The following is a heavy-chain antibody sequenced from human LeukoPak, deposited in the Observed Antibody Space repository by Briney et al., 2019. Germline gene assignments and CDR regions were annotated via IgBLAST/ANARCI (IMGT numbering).Heavy chain of an antibody. CDR3: AKGAAAGKVDWFDP. D-gene: IGHD6-13*01. V-gene: IGHV3-66*01. CDR2: IYTGGST. Sequence: GGSLRLSCAASGFTVGSNHMSWVRQAPGKGLEWVSVIYTGGSTYYADSVKGRFTISRDISKNTLYLQMNNLRAEDTAVYYCAKGAAAGKVDWFDPWGQGTLVTVSS. CDR1: GFTVGSNH. J-gene: IGHJ5*02.